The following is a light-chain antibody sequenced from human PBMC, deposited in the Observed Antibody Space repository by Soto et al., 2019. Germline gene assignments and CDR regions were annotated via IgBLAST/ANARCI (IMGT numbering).Light chain of an antibody. Sequence: PLTHSXSSLPSSLVDILTITCRASQSIGDNLNWYQLKPGKAPNLLIYAASNLQSGVPSRFSGSGSGTDFTLTISNLQPEDVVSYFCQQCFNTPPTFGEGTKVDIK. V-gene: IGKV1-39*01. CDR2: AAS. CDR3: QQCFNTPPT. CDR1: QSIGDN. J-gene: IGKJ1*01.